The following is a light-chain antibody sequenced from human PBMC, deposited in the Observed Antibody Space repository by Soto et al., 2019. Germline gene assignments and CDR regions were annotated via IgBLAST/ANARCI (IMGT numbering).Light chain of an antibody. CDR1: QSVSSSY. J-gene: IGKJ1*01. V-gene: IGKV3-20*01. CDR3: QQYGGSSWT. CDR2: GAS. Sequence: EIVLTQSPGTLSLSPGERATLSCRASQSVSSSYLVWYQQKPGQAPRLLIYGASNRATGIPDRFSGRGSGTDFTLTISRLEPEDFAVSYCQQYGGSSWTFGQGTKVESK.